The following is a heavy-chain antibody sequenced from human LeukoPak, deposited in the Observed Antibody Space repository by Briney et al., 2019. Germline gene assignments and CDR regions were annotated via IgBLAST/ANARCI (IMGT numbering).Heavy chain of an antibody. CDR1: GFTFNYS. CDR2: ISGSGGST. V-gene: IGHV3-23*01. D-gene: IGHD3-22*01. CDR3: AKRTMIVVGDAFDI. Sequence: GGSLRLSCAASGFTFNYSMNWVRQAPGKGLEWVSAISGSGGSTYYADSVKGRFTISRDNSKNTLYLQMNSLRAEDTAVYYCAKRTMIVVGDAFDIWGQGTMVTVSS. J-gene: IGHJ3*02.